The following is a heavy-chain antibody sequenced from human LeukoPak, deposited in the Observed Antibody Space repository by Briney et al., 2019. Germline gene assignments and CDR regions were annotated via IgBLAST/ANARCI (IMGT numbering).Heavy chain of an antibody. CDR3: ARGRDRSKAGDH. D-gene: IGHD5-24*01. V-gene: IGHV4-34*01. Sequence: SETLSLTCAVYGGSCDDYYCSWLRQPPGKGLEWIGEIHPSGIFYYNSSLLSRVTISIDTSKSQFSLRLTSVTAADTAFYYCARGRDRSKAGDHWGQGSLVTVSA. J-gene: IGHJ4*02. CDR2: IHPSGIF. CDR1: GGSCDDYY.